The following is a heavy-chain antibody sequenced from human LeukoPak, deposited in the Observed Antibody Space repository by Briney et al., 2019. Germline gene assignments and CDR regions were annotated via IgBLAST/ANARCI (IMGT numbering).Heavy chain of an antibody. CDR1: GHTFTSYG. D-gene: IGHD3-22*01. V-gene: IGHV1-2*02. CDR2: INPNSGGT. J-gene: IGHJ4*02. CDR3: ARVWYYDSSGYYPGGYFDY. Sequence: ASVKVSCTASGHTFTSYGISWVRQAPGQGLEWMGWINPNSGGTNYAQKFQGRVTMTRDTSISTAYMELSRLRSDDTAVYYCARVWYYDSSGYYPGGYFDYWGQGTLVTVSS.